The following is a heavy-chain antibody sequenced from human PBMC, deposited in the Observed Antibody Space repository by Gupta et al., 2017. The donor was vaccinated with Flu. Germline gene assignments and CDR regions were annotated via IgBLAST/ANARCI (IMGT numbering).Heavy chain of an antibody. CDR3: AREKYCSTTSCYRWFDP. J-gene: IGHJ5*02. Sequence: QAQLAQSGAEVKKPATSVKVSCKASGYTFTRDYIHWVRQAPGQGLEWMGRINPHRGGTNYEQKFQGRVTMTRDTSISTAYMELSRLRSDDTAVYYCAREKYCSTTSCYRWFDPWGQGTLVTVSS. V-gene: IGHV1-2*06. D-gene: IGHD2-2*02. CDR1: GYTFTRDY. CDR2: INPHRGGT.